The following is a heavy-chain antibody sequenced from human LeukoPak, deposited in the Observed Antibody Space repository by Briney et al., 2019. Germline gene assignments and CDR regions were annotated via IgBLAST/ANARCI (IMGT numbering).Heavy chain of an antibody. CDR1: GGSISSSNW. Sequence: PSETLSLTCAVSGGSISSSNWWSWVRQPPGKGLEWIGEIYHSGSTNYNPSLKSRVTISVDKSKNQFSLKLSSVTAADTAVYYCARRGQYQLRNYGMDVWGQGTTVTVSS. J-gene: IGHJ6*02. CDR2: IYHSGST. CDR3: ARRGQYQLRNYGMDV. D-gene: IGHD2-2*01. V-gene: IGHV4-4*02.